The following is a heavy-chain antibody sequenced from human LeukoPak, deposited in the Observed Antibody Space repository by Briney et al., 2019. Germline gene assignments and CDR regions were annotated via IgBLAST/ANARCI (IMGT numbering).Heavy chain of an antibody. V-gene: IGHV3-21*01. J-gene: IGHJ5*02. D-gene: IGHD3-22*01. CDR3: ASSYYDSSGYKPTPTYNWFHP. CDR2: ISSSSRYI. CDR1: GFTFSSYS. Sequence: GGSLTLSCAAAGFTFSSYSMNWVRQAPEELREWGSSISSSSRYIYYADSVKGRFTISRDNDKNSLYLQMNSLRAEDTDVYYCASSYYDSSGYKPTPTYNWFHPWGQGPLVTVSS.